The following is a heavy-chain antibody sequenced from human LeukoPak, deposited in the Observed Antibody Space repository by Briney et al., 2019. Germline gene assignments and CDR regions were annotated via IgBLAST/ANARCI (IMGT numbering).Heavy chain of an antibody. CDR1: GFTFSSYS. J-gene: IGHJ4*02. D-gene: IGHD3-3*01. Sequence: GGSLRLSCAASGFTFSSYSMNWVRQAPGKGLEWVSSISSSSSYIYYADSVKGRFTISRDNAKNSLYLQMNSLRAEDTAVYYCARDTSPLRFLEWLLALDYWGQETLVTVSS. CDR3: ARDTSPLRFLEWLLALDY. V-gene: IGHV3-21*01. CDR2: ISSSSSYI.